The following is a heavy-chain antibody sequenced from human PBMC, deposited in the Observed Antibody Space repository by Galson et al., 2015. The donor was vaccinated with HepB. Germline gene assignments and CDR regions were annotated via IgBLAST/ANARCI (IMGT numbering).Heavy chain of an antibody. CDR3: ARAQYSSSWYYFDY. J-gene: IGHJ4*02. CDR2: ISYDGSNK. CDR1: GFTFSSYG. D-gene: IGHD6-13*01. Sequence: SLRLSCAASGFTFSSYGMHWVRQAPGKGLEWVAVISYDGSNKYYADSVKGRFTISRDNSKNTLYLQMNSLRAEDTAVYYCARAQYSSSWYYFDYWGQGTLVTVSS. V-gene: IGHV3-30*03.